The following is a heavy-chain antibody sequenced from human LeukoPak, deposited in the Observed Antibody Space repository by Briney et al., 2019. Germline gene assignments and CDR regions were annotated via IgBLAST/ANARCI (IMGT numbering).Heavy chain of an antibody. J-gene: IGHJ4*02. D-gene: IGHD3-22*01. V-gene: IGHV3-74*01. CDR2: INSDGSST. Sequence: GGSLRLSCAASGFTFSSYWMHWVRQAPGKGLVWVSRINSDGSSTSYADSAKGRFTISRDNAKNTLYLQMNSLRAEDTAVYYCARDGYYYDSSGYYRTFDYWGQGTLVTVSS. CDR3: ARDGYYYDSSGYYRTFDY. CDR1: GFTFSSYW.